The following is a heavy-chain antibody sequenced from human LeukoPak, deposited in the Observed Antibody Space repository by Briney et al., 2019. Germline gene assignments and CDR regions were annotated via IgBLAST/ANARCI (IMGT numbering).Heavy chain of an antibody. Sequence: GGSLRLSCAASGFTFSSYSMNWVRQAPGRGLEWVSSISSSSSYIYYADSVKGRFTISRDNAKNSLYLQMNSLRAEDTAVYYCARSASKSNSNSGYSSSWYFDYWGQGTLVTVSS. D-gene: IGHD6-13*01. J-gene: IGHJ4*02. CDR1: GFTFSSYS. V-gene: IGHV3-21*01. CDR2: ISSSSSYI. CDR3: ARSASKSNSNSGYSSSWYFDY.